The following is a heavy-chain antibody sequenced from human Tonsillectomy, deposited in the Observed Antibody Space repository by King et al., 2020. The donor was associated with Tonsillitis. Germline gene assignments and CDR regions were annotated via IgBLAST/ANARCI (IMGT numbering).Heavy chain of an antibody. J-gene: IGHJ4*02. V-gene: IGHV3-23*04. CDR2: ISNSGGNT. D-gene: IGHD6-19*01. CDR1: GFTFSSYA. Sequence: VQLVESGGGLVQPGGSLRLSCAASGFTFSSYAMSWVRQAPGKGLEWVSGISNSGGNTYYADSVKGRFTISRDNSKNTLYLQMNSLRAGDTAVYYCAKDGHSSGWYYFDYWGQGTLVTVSS. CDR3: AKDGHSSGWYYFDY.